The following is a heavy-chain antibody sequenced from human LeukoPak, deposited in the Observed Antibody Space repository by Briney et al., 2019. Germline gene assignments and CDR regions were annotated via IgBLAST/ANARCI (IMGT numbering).Heavy chain of an antibody. V-gene: IGHV1-69*13. CDR3: ARDRPLISYYDYVWGSYRSIGYFDY. J-gene: IGHJ4*02. Sequence: SVKVSCKASGGTFSSYAISWVRQAPGQGLEWMGGIIPIFGTANYAQKFQGRVTITADESTSTAYMELSSLRSEDTAVYYCARDRPLISYYDYVWGSYRSIGYFDYWGQGTLVTVSS. D-gene: IGHD3-16*02. CDR2: IIPIFGTA. CDR1: GGTFSSYA.